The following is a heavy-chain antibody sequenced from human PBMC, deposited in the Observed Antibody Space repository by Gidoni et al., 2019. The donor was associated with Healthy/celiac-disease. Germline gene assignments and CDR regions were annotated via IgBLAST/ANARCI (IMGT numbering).Heavy chain of an antibody. CDR1: GGSISSGGYY. D-gene: IGHD6-13*01. CDR2: IYYSGST. CDR3: ARGRGSSTFDY. J-gene: IGHJ4*02. V-gene: IGHV4-31*01. Sequence: SQTLSLTCTVPGGSISSGGYYWSWIRQHPGKGLEWIGYIYYSGSTYYNPSLKSLVTISVDTSKTQFSLKLSSVTAADTAVYYCARGRGSSTFDYWGQGTLVTVSS.